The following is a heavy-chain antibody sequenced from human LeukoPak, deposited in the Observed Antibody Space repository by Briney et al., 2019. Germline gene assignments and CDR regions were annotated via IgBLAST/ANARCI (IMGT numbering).Heavy chain of an antibody. D-gene: IGHD6-19*01. CDR2: SDPNSGGT. V-gene: IGHV1-2*06. Sequence: AASVKVSCKASGYTFSGYYIHSVRQAPGQGLEWMGRSDPNSGGTTYAQGFQGRATMTRNTSISTAYIELSRLTSDDTAVYYCARDRAVALDYWGQGTLVTVSS. CDR1: GYTFSGYY. CDR3: ARDRAVALDY. J-gene: IGHJ4*02.